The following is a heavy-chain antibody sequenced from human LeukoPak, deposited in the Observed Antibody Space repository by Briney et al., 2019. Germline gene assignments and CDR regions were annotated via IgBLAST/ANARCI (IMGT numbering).Heavy chain of an antibody. D-gene: IGHD4/OR15-4a*01. Sequence: PGGSLRLSCAASGLTFSTYWMSWVRQAPGKGLEWVANINQDGSDKYYVDSVKGRITISRDNAKNSLYLQMNSLRAEDTAVYYCARRAGAYSHPYDYWGQGTLVTVSS. J-gene: IGHJ4*02. CDR2: INQDGSDK. CDR3: ARRAGAYSHPYDY. CDR1: GLTFSTYW. V-gene: IGHV3-7*03.